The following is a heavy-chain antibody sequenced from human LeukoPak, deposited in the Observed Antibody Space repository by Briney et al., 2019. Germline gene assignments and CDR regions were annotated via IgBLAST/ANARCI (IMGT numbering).Heavy chain of an antibody. D-gene: IGHD3-22*01. Sequence: SETLSLTCAVYGGSFSGYYWSWLRQPPGKGLEWIGEINHSGSTNYNPSLKSRVTISVDTSKNQFSLKLSSVTAADTAVYYCATEYYDSSGLLPWGQGTLVTVSS. CDR2: INHSGST. CDR1: GGSFSGYY. J-gene: IGHJ5*02. V-gene: IGHV4-34*01. CDR3: ATEYYDSSGLLP.